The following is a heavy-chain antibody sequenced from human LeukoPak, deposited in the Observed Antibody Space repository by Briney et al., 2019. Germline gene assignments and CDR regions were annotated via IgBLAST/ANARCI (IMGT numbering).Heavy chain of an antibody. V-gene: IGHV2-5*01. CDR3: ARGSTYYYDSSGYYYVGIFDY. CDR1: GFSLSTSGVG. J-gene: IGHJ4*02. D-gene: IGHD3-22*01. Sequence: SGPTLVNPTQTLTLTCTFSGFSLSTSGVGVGWIRQPPGKALEWLALIYWNDDKRYSPSLKSRLTITKDTSKNQVVLTMTNMDPVDTATYYCARGSTYYYDSSGYYYVGIFDYWGQGTLVTVSS. CDR2: IYWNDDK.